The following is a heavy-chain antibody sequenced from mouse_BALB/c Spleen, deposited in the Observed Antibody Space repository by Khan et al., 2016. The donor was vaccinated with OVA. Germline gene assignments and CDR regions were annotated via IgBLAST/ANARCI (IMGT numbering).Heavy chain of an antibody. CDR3: ARETSYWYFDV. D-gene: IGHD1-3*01. V-gene: IGHV9-1*02. CDR1: GYTFTNYR. J-gene: IGHJ1*01. Sequence: QVQLQQSGPELKKPGETVKISCKASGYTFTNYRMNWMKQTPGKGLKWMGWINTYTGEPTYGDDFKGRFAFSLETSASTAYLQINSLKNEDMATYFCARETSYWYFDVWGAGTTVTVSS. CDR2: INTYTGEP.